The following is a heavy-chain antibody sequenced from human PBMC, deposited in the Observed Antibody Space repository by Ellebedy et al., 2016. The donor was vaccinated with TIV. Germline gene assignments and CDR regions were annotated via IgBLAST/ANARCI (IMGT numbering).Heavy chain of an antibody. Sequence: PGGSLRLSCAASGFTFSSYWMNWVRQAPGKGLEWVSAISGSGGSTYYADSVKGRFTISRDNSKNTLYLQMNSLRAEDTAVYYCAKRVTMVREVITYYHYAMDVWGQGTTVTVSS. V-gene: IGHV3-23*01. J-gene: IGHJ6*02. D-gene: IGHD3-10*01. CDR3: AKRVTMVREVITYYHYAMDV. CDR1: GFTFSSYW. CDR2: ISGSGGST.